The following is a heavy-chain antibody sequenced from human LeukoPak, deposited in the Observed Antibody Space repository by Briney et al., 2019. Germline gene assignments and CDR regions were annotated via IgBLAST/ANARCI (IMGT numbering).Heavy chain of an antibody. CDR1: GGSINSYY. V-gene: IGHV4-4*07. CDR3: ARGGKATVVTM. D-gene: IGHD4-23*01. J-gene: IGHJ4*02. CDR2: IYSSGRT. Sequence: SETLSLTCTVPGGSINSYYWSWIRQPAGKGLEWIGRIYSSGRTNCNPSLKCRVSMSVDTSKNQFSLKLTSVTAADAAVYYCARGGKATVVTMWGQGILVTVSS.